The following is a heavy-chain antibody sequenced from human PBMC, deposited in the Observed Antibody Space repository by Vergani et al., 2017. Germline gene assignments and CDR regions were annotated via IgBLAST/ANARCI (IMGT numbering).Heavy chain of an antibody. Sequence: QLHLQESGPGLVKPSETLSLTCTVSGGSITSSSNYWGWIRQPPGKGLEWIGNIYHSGGAYYNPSLKGRVTISVDTSKNQFSLVVTSVTAADTAIYFCARTESFILRYFHWALWGQGTLVTVSS. CDR1: GGSITSSSNY. D-gene: IGHD3-9*01. CDR2: IYHSGGA. J-gene: IGHJ4*02. V-gene: IGHV4-39*01. CDR3: ARTESFILRYFHWAL.